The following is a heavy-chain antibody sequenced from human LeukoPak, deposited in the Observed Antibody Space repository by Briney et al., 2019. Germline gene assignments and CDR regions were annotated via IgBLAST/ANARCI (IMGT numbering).Heavy chain of an antibody. D-gene: IGHD5-18*01. J-gene: IGHJ4*02. CDR2: INTDGSST. CDR3: SRDPSSGYSHGLDY. Sequence: AGGSLRLSCAASGFTFSSHWMHWVRQAPGKGLVWVSRINTDGSSTDYADSVKGRFTISRDNAKNTLYLQMNSLRAEDTAVYYCSRDPSSGYSHGLDYWGQGTLVTVSS. V-gene: IGHV3-74*01. CDR1: GFTFSSHW.